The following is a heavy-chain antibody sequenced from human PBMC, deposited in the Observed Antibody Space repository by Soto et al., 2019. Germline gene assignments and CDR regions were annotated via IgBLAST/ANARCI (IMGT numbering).Heavy chain of an antibody. D-gene: IGHD3-10*01. CDR3: ARGYYGSGVTDY. CDR1: GGSFSGYY. CDR2: INHSGST. Sequence: SETLSLTCAVYGGSFSGYYWCWIRQPPGKGLEWIGEINHSGSTNYNPSLKSRVTISVDTSKNQFSLKLSSVTAADTAVYYCARGYYGSGVTDYWGQGTLVTVSS. V-gene: IGHV4-34*01. J-gene: IGHJ4*02.